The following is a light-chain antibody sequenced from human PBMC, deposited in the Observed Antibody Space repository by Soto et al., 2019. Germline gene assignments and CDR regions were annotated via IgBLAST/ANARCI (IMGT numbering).Light chain of an antibody. CDR1: QSVSSSY. CDR2: GAS. Sequence: EKVMTPSPGTLSLSPGERASLSCRASQSVSSSYLAWYQQKPGQAPRLLIYGASSRPTGIPDRFSGSGSGTDFPLTISILEPEDFAVYYCQQYGSSSTFGQGTRLEIK. V-gene: IGKV3-20*01. CDR3: QQYGSSST. J-gene: IGKJ5*01.